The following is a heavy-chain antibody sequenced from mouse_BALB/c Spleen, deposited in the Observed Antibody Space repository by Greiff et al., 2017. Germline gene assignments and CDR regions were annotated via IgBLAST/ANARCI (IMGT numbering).Heavy chain of an antibody. CDR3: ARHAITTVVDGGPSMDY. V-gene: IGHV5-6*02. CDR1: GFTFSSYG. J-gene: IGHJ4*01. Sequence: EVKLVESGGDLVKPGGSLKLSCAASGFTFSSYGMSWVRQTPDKRLEWVATISSGGSYTYYPDSVKGRFTISRDNAKNTLYLQMSSLKSEDTAMYYCARHAITTVVDGGPSMDYWGQGTSVTVSS. D-gene: IGHD1-1*01. CDR2: ISSGGSYT.